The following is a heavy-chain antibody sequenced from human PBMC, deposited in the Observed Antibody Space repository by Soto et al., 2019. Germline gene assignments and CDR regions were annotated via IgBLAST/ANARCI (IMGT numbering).Heavy chain of an antibody. CDR1: GGSISGYY. CDR3: ERLNGYCVSTGCHGYYGMDV. J-gene: IGHJ6*02. V-gene: IGHV4-4*08. D-gene: IGHD2-2*03. CDR2: MYNTGST. Sequence: SETLSLTCTVSGGSISGYYWSWIRQPPGKGLEWIGYMYNTGSTVYNPSFKSRVTISADTSMNEFSLRLSSVTAADTAVYYCERLNGYCVSTGCHGYYGMDVWGQGTTVTVSS.